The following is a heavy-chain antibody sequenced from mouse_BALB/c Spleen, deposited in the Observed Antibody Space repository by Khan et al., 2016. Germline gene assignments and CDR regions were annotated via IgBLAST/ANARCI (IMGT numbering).Heavy chain of an antibody. V-gene: IGHV14-3*02. CDR1: GFNIKDTY. CDR2: IDPANGNT. J-gene: IGHJ3*01. CDR3: ARDYWDVFAY. Sequence: QLKQSGAELVKPRASVKLSCTASGFNIKDTYMHWVKQRPEQGLEWIGRIDPANGNTKYDPKFQGKATITADTSSNTAYLQLSSLTSEDTAVYYCARDYWDVFAYWGQGTLVTVSA. D-gene: IGHD4-1*01.